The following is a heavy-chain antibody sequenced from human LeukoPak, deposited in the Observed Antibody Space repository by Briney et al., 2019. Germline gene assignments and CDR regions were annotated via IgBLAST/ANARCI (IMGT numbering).Heavy chain of an antibody. D-gene: IGHD3-22*01. CDR2: IYYSGST. J-gene: IGHJ4*02. V-gene: IGHV4-31*03. CDR1: GGSISSGGYY. Sequence: PSETLSLTCTVSGGSISSGGYYWSWIRQHPGKGLEWIGYIYYSGSTYYNPSLKSRVTISVDTSKNQFSLKLSSVTAADTAVYYCARGPRVTMIVVVIMDYFDYWGQGTLVTVSS. CDR3: ARGPRVTMIVVVIMDYFDY.